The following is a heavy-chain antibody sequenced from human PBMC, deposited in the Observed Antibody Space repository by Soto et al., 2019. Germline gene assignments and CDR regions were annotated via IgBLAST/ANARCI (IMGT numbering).Heavy chain of an antibody. V-gene: IGHV3-23*01. J-gene: IGHJ4*02. CDR1: GFTFSSYA. CDR2: ISGSGGST. Sequence: GGSLRLPCAASGFTFSSYAMSWVRQAPGKGLEWVSAISGSGGSTYYADSVKGRFTISRDNSKNTVYLQMNSLRAEDTAVYYCAKGPPDGSGTDHWGQGTLVTVSS. CDR3: AKGPPDGSGTDH. D-gene: IGHD3-10*01.